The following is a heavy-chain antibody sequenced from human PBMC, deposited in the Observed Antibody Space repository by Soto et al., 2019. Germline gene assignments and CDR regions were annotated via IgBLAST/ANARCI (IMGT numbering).Heavy chain of an antibody. CDR3: GKALGELSPESYDY. Sequence: QVQLVESGEGVVQPGRSLRLSCAASGFSFSSFGMHWVRQAPGKGLEWVAFNSYDGSNKYYADSVKGRFTISRDSSEKTLYLQMNSLRPEDTAVYYCGKALGELSPESYDYWGQGTLVTVSS. CDR2: NSYDGSNK. CDR1: GFSFSSFG. J-gene: IGHJ4*02. V-gene: IGHV3-30*18. D-gene: IGHD3-16*02.